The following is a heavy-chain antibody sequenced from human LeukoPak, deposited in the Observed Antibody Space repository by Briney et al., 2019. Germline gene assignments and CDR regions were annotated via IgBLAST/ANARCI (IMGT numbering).Heavy chain of an antibody. CDR1: GFTFSSYG. D-gene: IGHD3-10*01. CDR3: STDGPPVKWFGESLFDS. Sequence: GRSLRLSCAASGFTFSSYGMHWVRQAPGKGLEWVAVISYDGSNKYYADSVKGRFTISRDNSKNTLYLQMNSLRAEDTAVYYCSTDGPPVKWFGESLFDSWGQGTLVTVSS. J-gene: IGHJ4*02. V-gene: IGHV3-30*03. CDR2: ISYDGSNK.